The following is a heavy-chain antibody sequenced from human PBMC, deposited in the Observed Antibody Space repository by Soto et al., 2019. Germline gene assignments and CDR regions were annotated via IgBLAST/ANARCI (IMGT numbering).Heavy chain of an antibody. CDR1: GGSVSSGSYY. CDR3: ARDSITMVRGVITNWFDP. CDR2: IYYSGST. J-gene: IGHJ5*02. V-gene: IGHV4-61*01. D-gene: IGHD3-10*01. Sequence: SEPLSLTCTVSGGSVSSGSYYWSWIRQPPGKGLEWIGYIYYSGSTNYNPSLKSRVTISVDTSKNQFSLKLSSVTAADTAVYYCARDSITMVRGVITNWFDPRGQGTLVTVSS.